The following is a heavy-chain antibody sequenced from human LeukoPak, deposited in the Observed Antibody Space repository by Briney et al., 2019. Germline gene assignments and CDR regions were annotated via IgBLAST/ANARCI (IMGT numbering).Heavy chain of an antibody. V-gene: IGHV3-23*01. CDR3: AKDQRGYCSGGSCYSIDY. CDR2: SSNSADVR. Sequence: GGSLRLSCAASGVTFSSYATTWVRQAPGKGLEWVSSSSNSADVRYHADTVKGRFTISRDNSKNTLYLQTNSLRAEDTAVYYCAKDQRGYCSGGSCYSIDYWGQGTLVTVSP. CDR1: GVTFSSYA. D-gene: IGHD2-15*01. J-gene: IGHJ4*02.